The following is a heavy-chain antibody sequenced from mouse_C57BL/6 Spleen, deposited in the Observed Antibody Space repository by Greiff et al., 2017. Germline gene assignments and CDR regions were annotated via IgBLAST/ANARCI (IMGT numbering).Heavy chain of an antibody. CDR3: ARSPQTAWLAY. CDR2: IDPSDSET. J-gene: IGHJ3*01. CDR1: GYTFTSYW. Sequence: QVHVKQPGAELVRPGSSVKLSCKASGYTFTSYWMHWVKQRPIQGLEWIGNIDPSDSETHYNQKFKDKATLTVDKSSSTAYMQLSSLTSEDSAVNYCARSPQTAWLAYWGQGTLVTVSA. V-gene: IGHV1-52*01.